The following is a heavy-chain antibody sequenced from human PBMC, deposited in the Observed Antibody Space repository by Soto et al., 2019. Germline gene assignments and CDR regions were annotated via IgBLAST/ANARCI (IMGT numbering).Heavy chain of an antibody. J-gene: IGHJ5*02. CDR3: ARDKQQLVGWFDP. V-gene: IGHV1-8*01. CDR2: MNPNSGNT. CDR1: GYTFTSYD. D-gene: IGHD6-13*01. Sequence: ASVKVSCKASGYTFTSYDINWVRQATGQGLEWMGWMNPNSGNTDYAQKFQGRVTMTTNTSMSTAYMELRSLRSDDTAVYYCARDKQQLVGWFDPWGQGTLVTVSS.